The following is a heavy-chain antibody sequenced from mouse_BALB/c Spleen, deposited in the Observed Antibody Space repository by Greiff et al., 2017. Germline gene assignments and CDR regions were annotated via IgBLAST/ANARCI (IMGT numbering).Heavy chain of an antibody. CDR2: ISSGSSTI. Sequence: DVHLVESGGGLVQPGGSRKLSCAASGFTFSSFGMHWVRQAPEKGLEWVAYISSGSSTIYYADTVKGRFTISRDNPKNTLFLQMTSLRSEDTAMYYCARSMITTGYAMDYWGQGTSVTVSS. V-gene: IGHV5-17*02. D-gene: IGHD2-4*01. CDR1: GFTFSSFG. CDR3: ARSMITTGYAMDY. J-gene: IGHJ4*01.